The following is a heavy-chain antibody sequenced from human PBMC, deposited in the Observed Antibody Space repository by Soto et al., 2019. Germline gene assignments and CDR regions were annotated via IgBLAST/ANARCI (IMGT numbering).Heavy chain of an antibody. CDR1: GFTFSSYW. CDR2: INSDGSST. V-gene: IGHV3-74*01. J-gene: IGHJ5*02. Sequence: PGGSLRLSCAASGFTFSSYWMHWVRQAPGKGLVWVSRINSDGSSTSYADSAKGRFTISRDNAKNTLYLQMSSLRAEDTAVYYCARETGGYCSSTSCFFGQNWFDPWGQGTLVTVSS. D-gene: IGHD2-2*01. CDR3: ARETGGYCSSTSCFFGQNWFDP.